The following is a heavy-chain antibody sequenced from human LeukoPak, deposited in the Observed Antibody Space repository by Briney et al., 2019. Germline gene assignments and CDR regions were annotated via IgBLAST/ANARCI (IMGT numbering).Heavy chain of an antibody. CDR1: GFTFSSYA. V-gene: IGHV3-21*01. D-gene: IGHD3-10*01. CDR2: ISSSSSYI. Sequence: PGGSLRLSCAASGFTFSSYAMSWVRQAPGKGLEWVSSISSSSSYIYYADSVKGRFTISRDNAKNSLYPQMNSLRAEDTAVYYCARGYYGSVFDYWGQGTLVTVSS. CDR3: ARGYYGSVFDY. J-gene: IGHJ4*02.